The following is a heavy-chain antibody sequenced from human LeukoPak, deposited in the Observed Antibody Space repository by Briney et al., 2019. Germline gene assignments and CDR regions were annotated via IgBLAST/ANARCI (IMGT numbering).Heavy chain of an antibody. CDR2: IYHSGST. CDR3: ARGSLGLIENYFDY. V-gene: IGHV4-38-2*02. Sequence: PSETLSLTCTVSGYSISSGYYWGWIRQPPGKGLEWIGNIYHSGSTYYNPSLKSRVTISVDRSKNQFSLKLSSVTAADTAVYYCARGSLGLIENYFDYWGQGTLVTVSS. J-gene: IGHJ4*02. CDR1: GYSISSGYY. D-gene: IGHD3-22*01.